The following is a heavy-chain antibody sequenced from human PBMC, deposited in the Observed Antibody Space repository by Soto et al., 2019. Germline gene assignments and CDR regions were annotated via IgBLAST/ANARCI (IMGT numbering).Heavy chain of an antibody. CDR3: AREGGDGIDY. J-gene: IGHJ4*02. D-gene: IGHD3-16*01. Sequence: SETLSLTCTVSGGSVRSGSHYWSWIRQHPGKGLEWIGYIYYSGSTYYNPSLKSRITISISTSKNQFSLKLTSVTAADTAVYYCAREGGDGIDYWGQGTLVTVSS. CDR1: GGSVRSGSHY. V-gene: IGHV4-31*03. CDR2: IYYSGST.